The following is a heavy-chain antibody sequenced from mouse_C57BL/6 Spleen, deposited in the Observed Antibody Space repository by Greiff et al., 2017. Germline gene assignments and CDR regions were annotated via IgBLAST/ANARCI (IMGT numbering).Heavy chain of an antibody. V-gene: IGHV5-12*01. CDR3: ERHNYEDAMDY. CDR1: GFTFSDYY. D-gene: IGHD2-1*01. Sequence: EVKLMESGGGLVQPGGSLKLSCAASGFTFSDYYMYWVRQTPEKRLEWVAYISNGGGSTYYPDTVKGRFTISRDNAKNTLYLQMCRLKSEDTAMYYCERHNYEDAMDYWGQGTVTVSS. CDR2: ISNGGGST. J-gene: IGHJ4*01.